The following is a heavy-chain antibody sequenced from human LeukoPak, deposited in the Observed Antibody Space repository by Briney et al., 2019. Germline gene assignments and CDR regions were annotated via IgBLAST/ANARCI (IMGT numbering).Heavy chain of an antibody. CDR3: ARGFGDELYFDY. V-gene: IGHV1-69*13. Sequence: GASVKVSCKASGGTFSSYAISWVRQAPGQGREWMGGIIPIFGTANYAQKFQGRVTITADESTSTAYMELSSLRSEDTAVYYCARGFGDELYFDYWGQGTLVTVSS. CDR2: IIPIFGTA. CDR1: GGTFSSYA. J-gene: IGHJ4*02. D-gene: IGHD3-10*01.